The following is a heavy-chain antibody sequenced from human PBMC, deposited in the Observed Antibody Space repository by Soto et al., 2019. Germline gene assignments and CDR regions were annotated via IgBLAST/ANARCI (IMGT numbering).Heavy chain of an antibody. V-gene: IGHV3-30*18. CDR1: GFTLSSYS. Sequence: GGSLRLSCAAAGFTLSSYSMHWGRQAPGKGLEWVAVISDDGSKKYYADSVKGRFSISRDNPKNTLFLQMNSLRVEDTAVYYCAKVGDVYNSFFDYWGQGTLVTVSS. J-gene: IGHJ4*02. CDR2: ISDDGSKK. CDR3: AKVGDVYNSFFDY. D-gene: IGHD1-26*01.